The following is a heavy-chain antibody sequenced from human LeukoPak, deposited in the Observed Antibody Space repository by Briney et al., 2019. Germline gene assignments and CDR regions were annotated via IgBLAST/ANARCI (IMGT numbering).Heavy chain of an antibody. D-gene: IGHD6-13*01. Sequence: GGSLRLSCVVSGIPFSDYYMNWIRQTPGKGLEWISYISASSSYTDYADSVKGRFTISRDNAQNALFLQMNRLRVEDTAVYYCAAGTAADYWGQGTLVTVSS. J-gene: IGHJ4*02. CDR2: ISASSSYT. V-gene: IGHV3-11*03. CDR1: GIPFSDYY. CDR3: AAGTAADY.